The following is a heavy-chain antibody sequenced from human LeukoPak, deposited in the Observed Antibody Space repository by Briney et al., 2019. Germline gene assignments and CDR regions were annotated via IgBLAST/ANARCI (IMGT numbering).Heavy chain of an antibody. D-gene: IGHD1-26*01. CDR3: AREKGGRGSYLNWFDP. V-gene: IGHV1-69*05. CDR1: GGTFSSYA. Sequence: SVKVSCKASGGTFSSYAISWVRQAPGQGLEWMGGIIPIFGTANYAQKFQGRVTITTDESTSTAYMELSSLRSEDTAVYYCAREKGGRGSYLNWFDPWGQGTLVTVSS. CDR2: IIPIFGTA. J-gene: IGHJ5*02.